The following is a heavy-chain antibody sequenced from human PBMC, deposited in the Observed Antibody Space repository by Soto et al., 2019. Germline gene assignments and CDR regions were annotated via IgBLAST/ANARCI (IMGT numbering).Heavy chain of an antibody. CDR2: IFSNDEK. CDR3: ARMWDRWEHYYYYGMDV. D-gene: IGHD1-26*01. Sequence: QVTLKESGPVLVKPTETLTLTCTVSGFSLTNTRMGVSWIRQPPGKALEWLAHIFSNDEKSYSTSLKSRLTSAKDTSKRQVVLTMTNMDPVDTATYAGARMWDRWEHYYYYGMDVCGPVTTVTDSS. V-gene: IGHV2-26*01. CDR1: GFSLTNTRMG. J-gene: IGHJ6*02.